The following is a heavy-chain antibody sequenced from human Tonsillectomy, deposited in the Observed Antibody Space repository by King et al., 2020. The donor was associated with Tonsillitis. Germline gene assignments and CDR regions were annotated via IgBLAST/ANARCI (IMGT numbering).Heavy chain of an antibody. D-gene: IGHD3-22*01. Sequence: VQLVESGGGVVQPGRSLRLSCAASVFTFSTFDMHGVRQAPGKGLEWVAVISYDGSNKYYVDSVKGRFTISRDNSKNTLYLQMNSLRAEDTAVYFCAKDLIDYYDSSGYLDYWGQGTLVTVSS. CDR1: VFTFSTFD. CDR3: AKDLIDYYDSSGYLDY. V-gene: IGHV3-30*18. CDR2: ISYDGSNK. J-gene: IGHJ4*02.